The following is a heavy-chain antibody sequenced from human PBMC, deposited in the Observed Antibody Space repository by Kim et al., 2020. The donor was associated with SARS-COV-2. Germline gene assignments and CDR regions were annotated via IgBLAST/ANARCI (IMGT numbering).Heavy chain of an antibody. D-gene: IGHD3-22*01. V-gene: IGHV1-69*04. Sequence: KFPGRVTSTADKSTSTAYMELSSLRSEDTAVYYCARASFFYDSSGYHFDYWGQGTLVTVSS. J-gene: IGHJ4*02. CDR3: ARASFFYDSSGYHFDY.